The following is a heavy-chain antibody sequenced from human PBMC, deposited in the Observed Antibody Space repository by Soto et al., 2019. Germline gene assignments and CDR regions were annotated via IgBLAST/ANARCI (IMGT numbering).Heavy chain of an antibody. D-gene: IGHD2-15*01. J-gene: IGHJ4*02. Sequence: QVQLVESGGGVVQPGRSLRLSCAASGFTFSSYGMHWVRQAPGKGLEWVAVISYDGSNKYYADSVKGRFTISRDNSKNTLYLQMNSLRAEDTAVYYCAKGLRQDAECFDYWGQGTLVTVSS. V-gene: IGHV3-30*18. CDR2: ISYDGSNK. CDR3: AKGLRQDAECFDY. CDR1: GFTFSSYG.